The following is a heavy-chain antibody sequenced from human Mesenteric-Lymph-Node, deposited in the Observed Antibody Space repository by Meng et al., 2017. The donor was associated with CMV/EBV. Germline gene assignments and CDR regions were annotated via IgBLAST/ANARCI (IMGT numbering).Heavy chain of an antibody. CDR2: IWYDGSNK. Sequence: GGSLRLSCAASGFTFSSYGMHWVRQAPGKGLEWVAVIWYDGSNKYYADSVKGRFTISRDNSKNTLYLQMNSLRAEDTAVYYCAKDSRYYDFWSGYGGETYYYYGMDVWGQGTTVTVSS. V-gene: IGHV3-33*06. J-gene: IGHJ6*02. D-gene: IGHD3-3*01. CDR3: AKDSRYYDFWSGYGGETYYYYGMDV. CDR1: GFTFSSYG.